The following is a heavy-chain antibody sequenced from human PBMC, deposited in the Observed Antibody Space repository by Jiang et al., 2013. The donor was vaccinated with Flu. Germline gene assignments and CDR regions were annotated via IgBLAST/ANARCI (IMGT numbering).Heavy chain of an antibody. V-gene: IGHV1-8*01. CDR2: MNPNSGNT. CDR1: GYTFTSYD. CDR3: ARGGTQIRYCSSTSCYPMENPRREYNWFDP. Sequence: GYTFTSYDINWVRQATGQGLEWMGWMNPNSGNTGYAQKFQGRVTMTRNTSISTAYMELSSLRSEDTAVYYCARGGTQIRYCSSTSCYPMENPRREYNWFDPWGQGTLVTVSS. J-gene: IGHJ5*02. D-gene: IGHD2-2*01.